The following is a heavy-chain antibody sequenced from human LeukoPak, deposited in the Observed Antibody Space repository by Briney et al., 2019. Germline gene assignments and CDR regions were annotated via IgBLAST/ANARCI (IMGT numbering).Heavy chain of an antibody. CDR2: IKQEGNVK. CDR1: GFISNNYW. V-gene: IGHV3-7*01. Sequence: GGSLRLSCAASGFISNNYWMSWVRQGPGKGLEWVANIKQEGNVKYYVDSVRGRFTISRNNAKNSLYLQMNSLRAEDTAVYYCARESVDSRWELPKDAFDIWGQGTMVTVSS. D-gene: IGHD1-26*01. J-gene: IGHJ3*02. CDR3: ARESVDSRWELPKDAFDI.